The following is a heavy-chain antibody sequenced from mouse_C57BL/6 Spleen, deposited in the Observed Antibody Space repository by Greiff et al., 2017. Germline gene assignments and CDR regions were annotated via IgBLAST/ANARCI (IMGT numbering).Heavy chain of an antibody. D-gene: IGHD2-13*01. Sequence: QVHVKQSGAELVRPGASVTLSCKASGYTFTDYEMHWVKQTPVHGLEWIGAIDPETGGTPYNQKFKGKAILTADKSSSTAYMELRSLTSEYSAVYYCTRWGLYWGQGTTLTVSS. V-gene: IGHV1-15*01. CDR2: IDPETGGT. J-gene: IGHJ2*01. CDR1: GYTFTDYE. CDR3: TRWGLY.